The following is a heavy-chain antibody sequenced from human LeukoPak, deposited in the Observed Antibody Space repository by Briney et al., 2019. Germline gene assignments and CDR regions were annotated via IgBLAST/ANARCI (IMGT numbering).Heavy chain of an antibody. Sequence: PSETLSLTCTVSGGSISSHYWSWIRQPPGKGLEWIGYIYYSGSTNYNPSLKSRVTISVDTSKNQFSLKLSSVTAADTAVYYCARSWLSSPDYWGQGTLVTVSS. D-gene: IGHD3-22*01. V-gene: IGHV4-59*11. CDR1: GGSISSHY. CDR3: ARSWLSSPDY. CDR2: IYYSGST. J-gene: IGHJ4*02.